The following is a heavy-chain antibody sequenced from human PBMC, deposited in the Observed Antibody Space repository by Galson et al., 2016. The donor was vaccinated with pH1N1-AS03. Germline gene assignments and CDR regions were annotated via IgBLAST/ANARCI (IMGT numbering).Heavy chain of an antibody. CDR1: GFTFSSYA. CDR2: ISGSGGST. V-gene: IGHV3-23*01. Sequence: SLRLSCAASGFTFSSYAMSWVRQAPGKGLEWVSAISGSGGSTYYADSVKGRFTISRDNSKNTVHLQMNSLRAEDTAIYYCAKERNDISAAVNYWGQRTLVTVS. CDR3: AKERNDISAAVNY. J-gene: IGHJ4*02. D-gene: IGHD6-13*01.